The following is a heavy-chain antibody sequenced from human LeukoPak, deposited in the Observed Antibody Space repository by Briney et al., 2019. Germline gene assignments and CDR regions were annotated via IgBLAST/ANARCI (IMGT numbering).Heavy chain of an antibody. CDR2: ISGSGGST. V-gene: IGHV3-23*01. Sequence: GGSLRLSCAASGFTFSSYAMSWVRQAPGKGLEWVSAISGSGGSTYYADSVKGRFTISRDNSKNTLHLQMNSLRAEDTAVYYCAKGVRGVIYYYYGMDVWGKGTTVTASS. J-gene: IGHJ6*04. CDR3: AKGVRGVIYYYYGMDV. CDR1: GFTFSSYA. D-gene: IGHD3-10*01.